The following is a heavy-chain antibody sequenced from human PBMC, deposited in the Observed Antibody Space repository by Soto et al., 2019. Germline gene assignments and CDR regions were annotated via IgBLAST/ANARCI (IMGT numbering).Heavy chain of an antibody. CDR2: IATGGDRI. V-gene: IGHV3-48*03. CDR1: GFALDTYD. CDR3: AGEHVLMFASYDAFNV. Sequence: EEQLVESGGDLVQPGGSLRLSRTSSGFALDTYDMNWVRLAPGKDLEWISHIATGGDRIYYADSVKGRFTISRDNARNSLYLQMNSLRDDDTALYYCAGEHVLMFASYDAFNVCGQGTLVTVSS. J-gene: IGHJ3*01. D-gene: IGHD2-21*01.